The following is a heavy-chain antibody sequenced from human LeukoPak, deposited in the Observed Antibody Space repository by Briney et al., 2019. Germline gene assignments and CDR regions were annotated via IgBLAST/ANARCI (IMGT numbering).Heavy chain of an antibody. D-gene: IGHD2-21*02. J-gene: IGHJ4*02. Sequence: ASAKVSCKASGYTFTSYGISWVRQAPGQGLEWMGWISAYNGNTNYAQKLQGRVTMTTDTSTSTAYMELRSLRSDDTAVYYCARDGVYCGGDCYLGIDYWGQGTLVTVS. CDR2: ISAYNGNT. V-gene: IGHV1-18*01. CDR3: ARDGVYCGGDCYLGIDY. CDR1: GYTFTSYG.